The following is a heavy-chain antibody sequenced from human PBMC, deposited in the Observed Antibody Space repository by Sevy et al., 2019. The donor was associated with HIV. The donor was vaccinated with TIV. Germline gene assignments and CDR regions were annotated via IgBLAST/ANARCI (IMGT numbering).Heavy chain of an antibody. CDR1: GFIFSDYY. Sequence: GGSLRLSCSGSGFIFSDYYMSWIRQAPGRGLEWVSYISGSGMTYYADSVEGRFTSSRDKVRNSPYLEMNSLRADETAVYYFARDPLQSIAREVARGGYWGQGTLFTVSS. CDR3: ARDPLQSIAREVARGGY. D-gene: IGHD2-15*01. V-gene: IGHV3-11*01. J-gene: IGHJ4*02. CDR2: ISGSGMT.